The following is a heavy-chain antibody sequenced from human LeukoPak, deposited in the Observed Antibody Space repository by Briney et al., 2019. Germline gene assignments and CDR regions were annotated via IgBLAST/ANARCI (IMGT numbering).Heavy chain of an antibody. CDR2: SNGANGNT. J-gene: IGHJ4*02. V-gene: IGHV1-3*02. CDR3: ARGIHSGAWLTDY. D-gene: IGHD6-25*01. Sequence: GASVKVSCKASGYTFTNYAIHWVRQAPGRRLEWMGWSNGANGNTEYSPAFQGRVSITRDTSASTAYMELSSLSPGDMAIYYCARGIHSGAWLTDYWGQGTLVTVS. CDR1: GYTFTNYA.